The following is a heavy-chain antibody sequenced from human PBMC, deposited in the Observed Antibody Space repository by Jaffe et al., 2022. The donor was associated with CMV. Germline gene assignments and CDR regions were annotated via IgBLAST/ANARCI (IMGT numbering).Heavy chain of an antibody. V-gene: IGHV3-9*01. Sequence: EVQLVESGGGLVQPGRSLRLSCAASGFTFDDYAMHWVRQAPGKGLEWVSGISWNSGSIGYADSVKGRFTISRDNAKNSLYLQMNSLRAEDTALYYCAKGGFKYYFDYWGQGTLVTVSS. D-gene: IGHD3-10*01. J-gene: IGHJ4*02. CDR2: ISWNSGSI. CDR1: GFTFDDYA. CDR3: AKGGFKYYFDY.